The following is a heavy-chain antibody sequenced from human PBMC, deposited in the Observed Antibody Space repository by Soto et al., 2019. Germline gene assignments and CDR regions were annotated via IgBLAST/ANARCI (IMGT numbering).Heavy chain of an antibody. CDR1: GGTFSSYA. Sequence: ASVKVSCKASGGTFSSYAISWVRQAPGQGLEWMGGIIPIFGTANYAQKFQGRVTITADESTSTAYMELSSLRSEDTAVYYCAREWRYSSSRMGAFDPWGQGTLVTVSS. CDR2: IIPIFGTA. V-gene: IGHV1-69*13. CDR3: AREWRYSSSRMGAFDP. J-gene: IGHJ5*02. D-gene: IGHD6-13*01.